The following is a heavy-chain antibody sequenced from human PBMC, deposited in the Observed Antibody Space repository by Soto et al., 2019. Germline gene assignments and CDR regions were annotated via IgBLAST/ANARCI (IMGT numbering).Heavy chain of an antibody. Sequence: QVQLVESGGGVVQPGRSLRLSCAASGFTFNRHPLHWVRQAPGKGLEWVAVISHDGNNKYYADSVKGRFTISRANSMTMLYLQMHGLRTEDTAIFYCARASGHIYATLHGPFDHWGQGALVTVSS. J-gene: IGHJ4*02. CDR3: ARASGHIYATLHGPFDH. CDR1: GFTFNRHP. CDR2: ISHDGNNK. D-gene: IGHD2-8*01. V-gene: IGHV3-30-3*01.